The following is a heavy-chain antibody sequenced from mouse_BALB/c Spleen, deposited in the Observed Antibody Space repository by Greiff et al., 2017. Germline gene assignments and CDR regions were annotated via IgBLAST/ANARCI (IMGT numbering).Heavy chain of an antibody. CDR2: INPSNGGT. D-gene: IGHD2-14*01. CDR3: TRGAYRPGAMDY. Sequence: QVHVKQPGAELVKPGASVKLSCKASGYTFTSYYMYWVKQRPGQGLEWIGGINPSNGGTNFNEKFKSKATLTVDKSSSTAYMQLSSLTSEDSAVYYCTRGAYRPGAMDYWGQGTSVTVSS. V-gene: IGHV1-53*01. J-gene: IGHJ4*01. CDR1: GYTFTSYY.